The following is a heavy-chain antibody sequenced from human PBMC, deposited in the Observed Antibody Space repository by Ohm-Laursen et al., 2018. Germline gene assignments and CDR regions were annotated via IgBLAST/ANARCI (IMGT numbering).Heavy chain of an antibody. CDR2: ISWNSGSI. CDR3: AKSTGVGGFTYYFDY. J-gene: IGHJ4*02. Sequence: SLRLSCTASGFTFDDYAMHWVRQAPGKGLEWVSGISWNSGSIGYADSVKGRFTISRDNSKNTLYLQMNSLRAEDTAVYYCAKSTGVGGFTYYFDYWGQGTLVTVSS. CDR1: GFTFDDYA. V-gene: IGHV3-9*01. D-gene: IGHD2-15*01.